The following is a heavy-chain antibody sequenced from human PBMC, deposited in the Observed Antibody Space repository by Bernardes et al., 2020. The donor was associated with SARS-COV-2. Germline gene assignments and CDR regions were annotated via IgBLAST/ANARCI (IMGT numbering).Heavy chain of an antibody. CDR3: ARGPISSIDY. Sequence: ASVKVSCKASGYTFTHYYIHWVRQAPGQGFEWMGWINPSSGVTNYAQKFQGGVTMTRDTSISTAYMELSSLRADDTAVFYCARGPISSIDYWGQGSLVTVSS. J-gene: IGHJ4*02. CDR2: INPSSGVT. CDR1: GYTFTHYY. V-gene: IGHV1-2*02. D-gene: IGHD3-10*01.